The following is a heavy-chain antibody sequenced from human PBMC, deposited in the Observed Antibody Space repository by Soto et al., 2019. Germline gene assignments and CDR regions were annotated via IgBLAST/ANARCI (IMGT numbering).Heavy chain of an antibody. Sequence: SVKVSCKASGGTFSSYAISWVRQAPGQGLEWMGGIIPIFGTANYAQKFQGRVTITADESTSTAYMELSSLRSEDTAVYYCARMDVDTAMVNDYWGQGTLVTVSS. CDR1: GGTFSSYA. D-gene: IGHD5-18*01. CDR3: ARMDVDTAMVNDY. J-gene: IGHJ4*02. CDR2: IIPIFGTA. V-gene: IGHV1-69*13.